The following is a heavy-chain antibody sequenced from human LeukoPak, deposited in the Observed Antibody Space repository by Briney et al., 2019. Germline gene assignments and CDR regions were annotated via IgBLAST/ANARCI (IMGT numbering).Heavy chain of an antibody. D-gene: IGHD3-10*02. CDR2: ITRSSYI. CDR3: AELGITMIGGV. J-gene: IGHJ6*04. V-gene: IGHV3-21*01. CDR1: GFTFSSYE. Sequence: GGSLRLSCAASGFTFSSYEMNWVRQAPGKGLEWVSSITRSSYIYYADSVKGRFTISRDNAKNSLYLQMNSLRAEDTAVYYCAELGITMIGGVWGKGTTVTISS.